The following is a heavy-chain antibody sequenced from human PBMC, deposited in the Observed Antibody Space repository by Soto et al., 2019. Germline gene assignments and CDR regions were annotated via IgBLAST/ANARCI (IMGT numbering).Heavy chain of an antibody. J-gene: IGHJ4*02. D-gene: IGHD2-2*01. Sequence: VKVSCKASGYTFTSYYMHWVRQAPGQGLEWMGIINPSGGSTSYAQKFQGRVTMTRDTSTSTVYMELSSLRSEDTAVYYCAREGLGYCSSTSCYYPYSSGWPFGYWGQGTLVTVSS. V-gene: IGHV1-46*01. CDR3: AREGLGYCSSTSCYYPYSSGWPFGY. CDR1: GYTFTSYY. CDR2: INPSGGST.